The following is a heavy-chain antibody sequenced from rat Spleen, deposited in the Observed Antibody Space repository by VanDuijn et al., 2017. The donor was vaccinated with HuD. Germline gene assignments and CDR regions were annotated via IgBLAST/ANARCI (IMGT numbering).Heavy chain of an antibody. V-gene: IGHV5-7*01. CDR1: GFTFNSYD. CDR2: ISYDGSST. J-gene: IGHJ2*01. Sequence: EVKLVESGGGLVQPGRSLKLSCAASGFTFNSYDMAWVRQAPTKGLEWVASISYDGSSTYYRDSVKGRFTISRDNAKTTLYLQMDSLRSEDTATYYCTTLGNYFNYWGQGVMVTVSS. CDR3: TTLGNYFNY.